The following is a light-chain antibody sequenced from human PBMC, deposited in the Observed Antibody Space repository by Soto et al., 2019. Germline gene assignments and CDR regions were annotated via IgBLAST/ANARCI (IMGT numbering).Light chain of an antibody. CDR3: QSYDDSLSVHYV. V-gene: IGLV1-40*01. CDR1: SSNIGSTYD. Sequence: QSALTQPPSVSGAPGQRVTISCTGSSSNIGSTYDVQWYQQLPGTAPKLLTHGNTNRPSGVPDRFSGSKSGTSASLAITGLQADDEADYYCQSYDDSLSVHYVFGTGTKVTV. CDR2: GNT. J-gene: IGLJ1*01.